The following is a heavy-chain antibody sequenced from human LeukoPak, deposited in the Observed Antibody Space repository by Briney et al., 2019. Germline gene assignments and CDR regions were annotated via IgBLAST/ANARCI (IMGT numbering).Heavy chain of an antibody. D-gene: IGHD1-26*01. V-gene: IGHV3-30-3*01. J-gene: IGHJ4*02. CDR3: ARDRVGATDYFDY. CDR1: GLTFSSYA. Sequence: GGSLRLSCAASGLTFSSYAMHWVRQAPGKGLEWVAVISYDGSNKYYADSVEGRFTISRDNSENTLYLQMNSLRAEDTAVYYCARDRVGATDYFDYWGRGTLVTVSS. CDR2: ISYDGSNK.